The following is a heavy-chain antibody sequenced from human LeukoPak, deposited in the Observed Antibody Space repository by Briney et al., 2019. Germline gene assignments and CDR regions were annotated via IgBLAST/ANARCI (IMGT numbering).Heavy chain of an antibody. D-gene: IGHD3-10*01. CDR2: ISGSGGST. J-gene: IGHJ6*03. V-gene: IGHV3-23*01. Sequence: AGGSLRLSCAASGFTFSSYAMSWVRQAPGKGLEWVSAISGSGGSTYYADSVKGRFTISRDNSKNTLYLQMNSLRAEDTAVYYCALPGAQRPYYYYYMDVWGKGTTVTVSS. CDR3: ALPGAQRPYYYYYMDV. CDR1: GFTFSSYA.